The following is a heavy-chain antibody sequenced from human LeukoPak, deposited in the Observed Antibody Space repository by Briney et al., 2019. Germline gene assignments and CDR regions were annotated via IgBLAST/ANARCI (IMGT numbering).Heavy chain of an antibody. D-gene: IGHD3-22*01. Sequence: GGSLRLSCAASGFTFDDYGMSWVRQAPGKGLEWVSGINWNGGSTGYADSVKGRFTISRDNAKNSPYLQMNSLRAEDTALYHCARDVPYYYDSSGYLNWFDPWGQGTLVTVSS. CDR1: GFTFDDYG. CDR3: ARDVPYYYDSSGYLNWFDP. J-gene: IGHJ5*02. V-gene: IGHV3-20*01. CDR2: INWNGGST.